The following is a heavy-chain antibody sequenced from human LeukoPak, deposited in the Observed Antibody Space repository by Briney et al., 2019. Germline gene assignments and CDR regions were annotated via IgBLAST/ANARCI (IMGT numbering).Heavy chain of an antibody. CDR2: ISSSGSTI. Sequence: GGSLRLSCAASGFTFSSYEMNWVRQAPGKVLERVSYISSSGSTIYYADSVKGRFTIPRDNAKTSLYLQMNSLRAEDTAVYYCARDKTGAEAGPDAFDIWGQGTMVTVSS. CDR3: ARDKTGAEAGPDAFDI. D-gene: IGHD6-13*01. CDR1: GFTFSSYE. V-gene: IGHV3-48*03. J-gene: IGHJ3*02.